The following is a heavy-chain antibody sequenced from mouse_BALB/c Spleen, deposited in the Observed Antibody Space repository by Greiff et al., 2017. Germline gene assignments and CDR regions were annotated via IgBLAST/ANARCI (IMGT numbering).Heavy chain of an antibody. V-gene: IGHV1S81*02. CDR1: GYTFTSYW. CDR3: ARHEDKGTAWAMDD. J-gene: IGHJ4*01. Sequence: QVQLQQPGAELVKPGASVKLSCKASGYTFTSYWMHWVKQRPGQGLEWIGEINPSNGRTNYNEKFKSKATLTVDKSSSTAYMQLSSLTSEDSAVYFCARHEDKGTAWAMDDWGQGTSVTVSS. D-gene: IGHD3-3*01. CDR2: INPSNGRT.